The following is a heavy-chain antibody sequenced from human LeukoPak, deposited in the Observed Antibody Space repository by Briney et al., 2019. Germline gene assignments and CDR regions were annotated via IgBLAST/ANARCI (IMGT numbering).Heavy chain of an antibody. CDR1: GFIFSNYW. CDR3: ARGAVPYYYYGMDV. V-gene: IGHV3-7*01. CDR2: IKQDGSEK. D-gene: IGHD1-26*01. J-gene: IGHJ6*02. Sequence: PGGSLRLSCAASGFIFSNYWMSWVRQAPGKGLEWVANIKQDGSEKYYVDSVKGRFTISRDNAKNSLYVQMNSLRAEDTAVYYCARGAVPYYYYGMDVWGQGTTVTVSS.